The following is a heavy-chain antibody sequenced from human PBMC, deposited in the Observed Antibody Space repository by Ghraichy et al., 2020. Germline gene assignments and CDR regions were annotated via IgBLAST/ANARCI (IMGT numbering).Heavy chain of an antibody. V-gene: IGHV4-59*01. J-gene: IGHJ4*01. CDR3: ARVGGGNVVGYYFDY. D-gene: IGHD4-23*01. Sequence: SETLSLTCTVSGGSISSYYWSWIRQPPVKGLEWIGYIYYSGSTNYNPSLNSRVTISVDTSKNQFSLNLSSVTAADTAVYYCARVGGGNVVGYYFDYSGHGYLVNV. CDR2: IYYSGST. CDR1: GGSISSYY.